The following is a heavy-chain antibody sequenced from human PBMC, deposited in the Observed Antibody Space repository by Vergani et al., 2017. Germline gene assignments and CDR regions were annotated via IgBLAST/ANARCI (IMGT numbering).Heavy chain of an antibody. D-gene: IGHD6-13*01. V-gene: IGHV3-21*01. CDR2: ISSSSSYI. CDR1: GFTFSSYS. CDR3: ARVMAAAGDFNY. J-gene: IGHJ4*02. Sequence: EVQLVESGGGLVKPGGSLRLSCAASGFTFSSYSMNWVRQAPGKGLEWVSSISSSSSYIYYADSVKGRFTISRDNAKNSLYLQMNSLRAEDTAVNYCARVMAAAGDFNYLRQGKLVTVPS.